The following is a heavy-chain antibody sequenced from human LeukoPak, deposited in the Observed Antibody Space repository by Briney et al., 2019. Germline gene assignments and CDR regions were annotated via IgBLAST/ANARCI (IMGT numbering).Heavy chain of an antibody. CDR1: GGSTSSYY. CDR2: IYYSGST. Sequence: SKTLSLTCTVSGGSTSSYYWSWIRQPPGKGLEWIGYIYYSGSTNYNPSLKSRVTISVDTSKNQFSLKLSSVTAADTAVYYCARGYCSGGSCPADYWGQGTLVTVSS. D-gene: IGHD2-15*01. CDR3: ARGYCSGGSCPADY. V-gene: IGHV4-59*01. J-gene: IGHJ4*02.